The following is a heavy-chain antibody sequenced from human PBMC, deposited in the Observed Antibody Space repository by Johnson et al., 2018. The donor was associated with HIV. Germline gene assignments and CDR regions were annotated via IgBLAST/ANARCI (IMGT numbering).Heavy chain of an antibody. CDR2: IKSKTDGGTT. CDR1: GFTFSNAW. Sequence: MLLVESGGGLVKPGGSLRLSCAASGFTFSNAWMSWVRQAPGKGLEWVGRIKSKTDGGTTDYGAPVKGRVPISRDDSKNTLYLQLKSLKTEDTAIYYCTTDWPLRGLDWLFHDAFDIWGQGTMVTVAS. V-gene: IGHV3-15*01. J-gene: IGHJ3*02. CDR3: TTDWPLRGLDWLFHDAFDI. D-gene: IGHD3-9*01.